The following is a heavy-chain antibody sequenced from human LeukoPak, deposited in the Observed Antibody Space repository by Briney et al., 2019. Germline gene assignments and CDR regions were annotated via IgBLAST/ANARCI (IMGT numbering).Heavy chain of an antibody. CDR1: GFTFSSYS. Sequence: GGSLRLSCAASGFTFSSYSMNWVRQAPGKGLEWVSYISSSSSTIYYADSVKGRFTISRDNAKNSLYLQMNSLRAEDTAVYYCARGAPHYYYHYMDVWGKGTTVTVSS. CDR3: ARGAPHYYYHYMDV. V-gene: IGHV3-48*01. J-gene: IGHJ6*03. CDR2: ISSSSSTI.